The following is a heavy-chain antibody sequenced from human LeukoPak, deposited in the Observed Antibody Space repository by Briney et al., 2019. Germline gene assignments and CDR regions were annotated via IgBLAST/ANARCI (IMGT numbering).Heavy chain of an antibody. J-gene: IGHJ4*02. CDR3: AREFPRTGGFDY. Sequence: GASVKVSCKASGYTFTGYYMHWVRQAPGQGLEWMGWINPNSGGTGYAQDFQGRVTMTWDTSITTAYMELNRLTSDDTAVYYCAREFPRTGGFDYWGQGSLVTVSS. V-gene: IGHV1-2*02. D-gene: IGHD2-8*02. CDR1: GYTFTGYY. CDR2: INPNSGGT.